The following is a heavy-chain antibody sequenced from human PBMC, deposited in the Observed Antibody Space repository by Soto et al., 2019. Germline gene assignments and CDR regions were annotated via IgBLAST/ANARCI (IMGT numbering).Heavy chain of an antibody. CDR2: ISYDGSNK. CDR3: AKDGQHGWGSYDSLYGMDV. D-gene: IGHD3-10*01. J-gene: IGHJ6*02. V-gene: IGHV3-30*18. Sequence: QVQLVESGGVVVQPGRSLRLSCAASGVTFSSYGMHWVRQAPGKGLEWVAVISYDGSNKYYADSVKVRFTISRDNSKNTLYLQMNSRRAEDTAVYYCAKDGQHGWGSYDSLYGMDVWGQGTTVTVSS. CDR1: GVTFSSYG.